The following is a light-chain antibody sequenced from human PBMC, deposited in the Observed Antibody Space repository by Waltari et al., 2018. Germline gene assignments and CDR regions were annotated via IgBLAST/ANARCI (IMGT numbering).Light chain of an antibody. CDR1: ASDLGSSDF. CDR3: SSYTTSSAPGV. V-gene: IGLV2-14*01. CDR2: EVS. J-gene: IGLJ1*01. Sequence: QSALPQPASVSGSPGQSITISCSATASDLGSSDFFPWYQQHPGKAPPLIIYEVSNRPSGISNRFSASKSGNTASLTISGLQAEDEADYYGSSYTTSSAPGVFGTGTRVTVL.